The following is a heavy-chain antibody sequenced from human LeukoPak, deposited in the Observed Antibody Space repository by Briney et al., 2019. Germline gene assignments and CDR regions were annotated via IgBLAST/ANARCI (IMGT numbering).Heavy chain of an antibody. D-gene: IGHD2-15*01. CDR3: AKSVVGAFDY. CDR2: ISSSSSTI. Sequence: GGSLRLSFAASGFTFSSYSMNWVRQAPGKGLEWVSYISSSSSTIYYADSVKGRFTISRDNAKNSLYLQMNSLRAEDMALYYCAKSVVGAFDYWGQGTLVTVSS. V-gene: IGHV3-48*04. CDR1: GFTFSSYS. J-gene: IGHJ4*02.